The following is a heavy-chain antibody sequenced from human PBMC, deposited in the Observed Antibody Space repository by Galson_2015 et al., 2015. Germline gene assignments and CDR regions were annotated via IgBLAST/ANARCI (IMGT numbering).Heavy chain of an antibody. CDR2: IDPSDSYT. CDR1: GYSFTNFW. CDR3: ARRPWCSSTSCMLDY. V-gene: IGHV5-10-1*01. J-gene: IGHJ4*02. D-gene: IGHD2-2*01. Sequence: QSGAEVKKPGESLRISCKGSGYSFTNFWIAWVRQTPGKGLEWMGRIDPSDSYTTYNPSFQGHVTFSSDKSLSTVYLQWSSLKASDTAIYYCARRPWCSSTSCMLDYWGQGALVTVSS.